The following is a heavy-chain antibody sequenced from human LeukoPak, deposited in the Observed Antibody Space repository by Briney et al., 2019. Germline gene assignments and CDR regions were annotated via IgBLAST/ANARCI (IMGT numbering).Heavy chain of an antibody. CDR2: IYYSGST. CDR1: GGSISSYY. J-gene: IGHJ5*02. D-gene: IGHD3-9*01. V-gene: IGHV4-59*12. CDR3: ARDLRYFDWLPGFDP. Sequence: ETLSLTCTVSGGSISSYYWSWIRQPPGKGLEWIGYIYYSGSTNYNPSLKSRVTISVDTSKNQFSLKLSSVTAADTAVYYCARDLRYFDWLPGFDPWGQGTLVTVSS.